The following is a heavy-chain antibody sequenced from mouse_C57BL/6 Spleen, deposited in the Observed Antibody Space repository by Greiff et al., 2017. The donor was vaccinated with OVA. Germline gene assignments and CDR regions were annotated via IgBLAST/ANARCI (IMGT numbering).Heavy chain of an antibody. D-gene: IGHD4-1*01. CDR1: GYTFTDYE. J-gene: IGHJ3*01. V-gene: IGHV1-15*01. CDR3: TRGGTGPFAY. CDR2: IDPETGGT. Sequence: QVQLKESGAELVRPGASVTLSCKASGYTFTDYEMHWVKQTPVHGLEWIGAIDPETGGTAYNQKFKGKAILTADKSSSTAYMELRSLTSEASAVYYCTRGGTGPFAYWGQGTLVTVSA.